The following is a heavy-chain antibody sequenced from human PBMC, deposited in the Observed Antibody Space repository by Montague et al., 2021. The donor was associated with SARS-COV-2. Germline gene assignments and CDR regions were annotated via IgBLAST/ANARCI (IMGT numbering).Heavy chain of an antibody. D-gene: IGHD5-12*01. CDR3: ARGGGLRNYGMDV. J-gene: IGHJ6*02. CDR1: GFTVSTNY. Sequence: SLRLSCAASGFTVSTNYMSWVRQAPGKGLEWISVIYSGGDTYYADSVKGRFTISRDNSKNTLYLQMNSPRAEDTAVYYCARGGGLRNYGMDVWGQGTTVTVSS. CDR2: IYSGGDT. V-gene: IGHV3-53*01.